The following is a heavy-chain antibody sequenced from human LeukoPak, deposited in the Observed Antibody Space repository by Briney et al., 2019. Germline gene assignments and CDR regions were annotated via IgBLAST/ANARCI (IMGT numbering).Heavy chain of an antibody. D-gene: IGHD3-16*01. J-gene: IGHJ6*03. CDR1: GFTFSSYW. CDR3: TRGGAHLRYYYYYMDV. V-gene: IGHV3-49*04. Sequence: GGSLRLSCAASGFTFSSYWMHWVRQAPGKGLEWVGFIRSKAYGGTREYAASVIGRFTISRDDSKSIAYLQMNSLKTEDTAVYYCTRGGAHLRYYYYYMDVWGKGTTVTISS. CDR2: IRSKAYGGTR.